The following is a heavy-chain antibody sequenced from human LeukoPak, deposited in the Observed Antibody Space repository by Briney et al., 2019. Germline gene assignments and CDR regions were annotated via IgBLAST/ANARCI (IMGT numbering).Heavy chain of an antibody. V-gene: IGHV3-30*03. Sequence: GGSLRLSCAASGFTFNSYGMHWVRQAPGKGLEWVAVISYDGSNKYYADSVKGRFTISRDNSKNTLYVQMNSLRAEDTAVYYCARDLAYYDSYAFDPWGQGTLVTVSS. CDR1: GFTFNSYG. J-gene: IGHJ5*02. CDR2: ISYDGSNK. CDR3: ARDLAYYDSYAFDP. D-gene: IGHD3-22*01.